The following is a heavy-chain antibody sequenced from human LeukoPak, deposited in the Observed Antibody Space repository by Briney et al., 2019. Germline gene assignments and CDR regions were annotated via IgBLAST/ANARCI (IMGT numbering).Heavy chain of an antibody. D-gene: IGHD5-12*01. J-gene: IGHJ4*02. CDR1: GFTFSSYA. CDR2: ISGSAGRT. CDR3: ASDIVLKDY. V-gene: IGHV3-23*01. Sequence: GGSLRLSCAASGFTFSSYAMSWVRQAPEKGLEWVSSISGSAGRTFYADSVKGRFTISRDNSKNTLYLQMNGLRAEDTAVYYCASDIVLKDYWGQGTLVTVSS.